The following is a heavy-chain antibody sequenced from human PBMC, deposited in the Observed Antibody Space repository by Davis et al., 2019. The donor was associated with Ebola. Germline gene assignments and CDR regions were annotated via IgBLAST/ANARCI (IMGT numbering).Heavy chain of an antibody. D-gene: IGHD2-21*02. CDR2: ISTTGSSI. Sequence: GESLKISCVASGFTLNVHHMNWLRQAPGKVLEWVAHISTTGSSIYYADSVKGRFTISRGSANNSLYLQMNSLTMDDTAVYYCARDPPNGLPVYYMDVWGKGTTVTVSS. V-gene: IGHV3-11*04. J-gene: IGHJ6*03. CDR3: ARDPPNGLPVYYMDV. CDR1: GFTLNVHH.